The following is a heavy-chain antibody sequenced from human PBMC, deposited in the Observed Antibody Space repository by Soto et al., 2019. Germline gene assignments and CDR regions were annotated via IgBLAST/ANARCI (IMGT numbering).Heavy chain of an antibody. D-gene: IGHD3-3*01. J-gene: IGHJ6*02. CDR2: INNYNGKA. CDR1: GYTFSNYG. Sequence: QVQLLQSGAEVRNSGASVKVSCKASGYTFSNYGTSWVRQAPGQGLEWMGWINNYNGKANYVQKVQGRVTMTTDTSTSTIYMELRSLRSDDTAVYYCARDVHRSEGFVYHFYGLDVWGQGTTVIVSS. V-gene: IGHV1-18*01. CDR3: ARDVHRSEGFVYHFYGLDV.